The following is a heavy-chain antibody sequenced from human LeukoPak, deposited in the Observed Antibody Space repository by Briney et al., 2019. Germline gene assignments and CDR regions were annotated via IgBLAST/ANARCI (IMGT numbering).Heavy chain of an antibody. CDR2: IYYSGNT. CDR3: ARGVLIVGAVSFDY. CDR1: GGSISSYY. Sequence: PSETLSLTCTVSGGSISSYYWNWIRQPPGKGLEWIGYIYYSGNTNYNPSLKSRVIISVDMSKNQFSLKLSSVTAADTAVYYCARGVLIVGAVSFDYWGQGTLVTVSS. V-gene: IGHV4-59*01. J-gene: IGHJ4*02. D-gene: IGHD1-26*01.